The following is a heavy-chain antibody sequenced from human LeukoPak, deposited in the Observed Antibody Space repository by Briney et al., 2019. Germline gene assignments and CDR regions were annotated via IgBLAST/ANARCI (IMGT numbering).Heavy chain of an antibody. CDR2: IIPIFGTA. CDR3: ATTPRGPYSSDFADYFDY. J-gene: IGHJ4*02. V-gene: IGHV1-69*05. Sequence: ASVKVSCKASEGTFSTYTISWVRQAPGQGLEWMGRIIPIFGTANYAQKFQGRVTITTDESTSTAYMELSSLRSEDTAVYYCATTPRGPYSSDFADYFDYWGQGTLVTVSS. D-gene: IGHD6-19*01. CDR1: EGTFSTYT.